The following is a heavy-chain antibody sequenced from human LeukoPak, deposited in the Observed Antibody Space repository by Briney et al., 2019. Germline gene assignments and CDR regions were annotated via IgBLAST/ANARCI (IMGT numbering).Heavy chain of an antibody. D-gene: IGHD3-22*01. CDR3: ARVGILGYDSSGYYYVDY. CDR2: ISSSSSYI. V-gene: IGHV3-21*01. Sequence: GGSLRLSCAASGFTFSSYSMNWVRQAPGKGLEWVSSISSSSSYIYYADSVKGRFTISRDNAKNSLYLQMNSLRAEDTAVYYCARVGILGYDSSGYYYVDYWGQGTLVTVSS. J-gene: IGHJ4*02. CDR1: GFTFSSYS.